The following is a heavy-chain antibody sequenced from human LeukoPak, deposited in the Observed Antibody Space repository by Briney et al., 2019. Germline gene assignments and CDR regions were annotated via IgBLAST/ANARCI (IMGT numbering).Heavy chain of an antibody. J-gene: IGHJ4*02. Sequence: SVKVSCKASGFTFTSSAVQWVRQARGQRLEWIGWIVVGSGNTNYAQKLQERVTITRDMSTSTAYMELSSLRSEDTAVYYCAAFPDSGVVVITDGQTSYFFEYWGQGTLVTVSS. V-gene: IGHV1-58*01. D-gene: IGHD3-22*01. CDR1: GFTFTSSA. CDR2: IVVGSGNT. CDR3: AAFPDSGVVVITDGQTSYFFEY.